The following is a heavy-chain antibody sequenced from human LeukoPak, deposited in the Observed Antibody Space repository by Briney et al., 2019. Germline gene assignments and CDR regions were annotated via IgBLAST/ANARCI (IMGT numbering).Heavy chain of an antibody. Sequence: GGSLRLSCATSGFAFHHHAMHWVRQAPGKGLEWISLISWDGGTTLFADSVKGRFVISRDNSKDSLYLQMNSLRAEDTAVYYCARERWRVVAAPDPYYYYYGVDVWGQGTTVTVSS. CDR3: ARERWRVVAAPDPYYYYYGVDV. D-gene: IGHD2-15*01. V-gene: IGHV3-43D*04. CDR1: GFAFHHHA. CDR2: ISWDGGTT. J-gene: IGHJ6*02.